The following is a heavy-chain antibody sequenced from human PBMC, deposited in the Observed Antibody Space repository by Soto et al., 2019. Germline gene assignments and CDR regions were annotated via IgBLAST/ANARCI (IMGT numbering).Heavy chain of an antibody. D-gene: IGHD5-12*01. J-gene: IGHJ4*02. V-gene: IGHV3-66*01. CDR2: IYSGGST. CDR3: ARDKASSGYDSFDY. CDR1: GFTVSSNY. Sequence: EVQLVESGGGLVQPGGSLRLSCAASGFTVSSNYMSWVRQAPGKGLEWVSVIYSGGSTYYADSVKGSFTISRDNSKNTLYLQMNSLRAEHTAVYYCARDKASSGYDSFDYWGQGTLVTVSS.